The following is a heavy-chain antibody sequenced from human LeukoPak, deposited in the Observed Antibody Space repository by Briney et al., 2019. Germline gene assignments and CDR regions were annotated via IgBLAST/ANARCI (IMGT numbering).Heavy chain of an antibody. CDR3: AQMGARTPSWYFDL. V-gene: IGHV3-53*01. J-gene: IGHJ2*01. Sequence: GGSLRLSCAASGFTVSSNYMSWVRQAPGKGLEWVSVIYSGGSTYYADSVKGRFTISRDNSKNTLYLQMNSLRAEDTAVYYCAQMGARTPSWYFDLWGRGTLVTVSS. D-gene: IGHD5-24*01. CDR2: IYSGGST. CDR1: GFTVSSNY.